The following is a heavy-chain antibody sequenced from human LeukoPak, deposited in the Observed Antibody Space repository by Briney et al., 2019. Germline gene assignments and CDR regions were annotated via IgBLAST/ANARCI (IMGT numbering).Heavy chain of an antibody. D-gene: IGHD2-15*01. CDR2: INHSGST. CDR3: ARGFAYCSGGSCYYYYYGMDV. J-gene: IGHJ6*02. V-gene: IGHV4-34*01. Sequence: PSETLSLTCTVSGGSISSYYWSWIRQPPGKGLEWIGEINHSGSTNYNPSLKSRVTISVDTSKNQFSLKLSSVTAADTAVYYCARGFAYCSGGSCYYYYYGMDVWGQGTTVTVSS. CDR1: GGSISSYY.